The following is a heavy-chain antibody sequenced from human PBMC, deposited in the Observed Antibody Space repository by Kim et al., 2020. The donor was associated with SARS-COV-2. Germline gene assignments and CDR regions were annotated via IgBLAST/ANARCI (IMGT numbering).Heavy chain of an antibody. CDR2: IYTSGST. Sequence: SETLSLTCTVSGGSISSYYLCWIRQPAGKGLEWVGRIYTSGSTKYNPSLKRRVTISVDTSKNQFSLNLSSVTAADTAVYYCAREGQRYYDILTGLSIGAVDTWGQGTIVTASS. V-gene: IGHV4-4*07. CDR1: GGSISSYY. CDR3: AREGQRYYDILTGLSIGAVDT. D-gene: IGHD3-9*01. J-gene: IGHJ3*02.